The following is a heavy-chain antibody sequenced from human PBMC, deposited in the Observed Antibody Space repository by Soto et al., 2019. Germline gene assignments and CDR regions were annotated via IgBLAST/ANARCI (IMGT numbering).Heavy chain of an antibody. CDR2: LNAGNGNT. Sequence: QVQLVQSGAEVEKPGASVKVSCKASGYTFTNYAVHWVRQSPGQRLEWTGWLNAGNGNTRYSQKFQGRVTITRDTSARTAYRELRSLRSEDTAVYYCARGHLAVVPVASWYFYMDVWGKGTTVTVSS. D-gene: IGHD2-2*01. CDR3: ARGHLAVVPVASWYFYMDV. V-gene: IGHV1-3*01. CDR1: GYTFTNYA. J-gene: IGHJ6*03.